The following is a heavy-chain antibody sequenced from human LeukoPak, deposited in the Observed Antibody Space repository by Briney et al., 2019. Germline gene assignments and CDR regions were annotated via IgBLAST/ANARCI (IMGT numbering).Heavy chain of an antibody. D-gene: IGHD3-3*01. V-gene: IGHV4-39*01. CDR3: VRFPYDFWSGYPY. CDR2: IYDSGST. J-gene: IGHJ4*02. Sequence: SETLSLTCTVSGGSIRSSYYYWGWIRQPPGKGLEWIGSIYDSGSTYYNPSLKSRVTISVDTSKNQFSLKLNSVTAADTAVYYCVRFPYDFWSGYPYWGQGTLVTVSS. CDR1: GGSIRSSYYY.